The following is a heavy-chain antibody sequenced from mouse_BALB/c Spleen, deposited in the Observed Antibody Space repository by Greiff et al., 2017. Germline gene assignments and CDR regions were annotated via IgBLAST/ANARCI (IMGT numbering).Heavy chain of an antibody. D-gene: IGHD2-4*01. Sequence: EVKLVESGGGLVQPGGSLRLSCATSGFTFTDYYMSWVRQPPGKALEWLGFIRNKANGYTTEYSASVKGRFTISRDNSQSILYLQMNTLRAEDSATYYCASMITTDYAMDYWGQGTSVTVSS. CDR1: GFTFTDYY. CDR3: ASMITTDYAMDY. V-gene: IGHV7-3*02. CDR2: IRNKANGYTT. J-gene: IGHJ4*01.